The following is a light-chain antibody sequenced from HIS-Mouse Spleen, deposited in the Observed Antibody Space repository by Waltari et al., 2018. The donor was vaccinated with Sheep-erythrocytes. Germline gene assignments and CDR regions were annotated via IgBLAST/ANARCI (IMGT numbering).Light chain of an antibody. CDR1: SSDVGSYNL. CDR2: EGS. CDR3: CSYAGSSTPWV. J-gene: IGLJ3*02. V-gene: IGLV2-23*01. Sequence: QSALTQPASVSGSPGQSITISCTGTSSDVGSYNLVSWYQQHPGKAPKLMIYEGSKRPSGVSNRFSGFKSGNPASLTVSGLQAEDEADYYGCSYAGSSTPWVFGGGTKLTVL.